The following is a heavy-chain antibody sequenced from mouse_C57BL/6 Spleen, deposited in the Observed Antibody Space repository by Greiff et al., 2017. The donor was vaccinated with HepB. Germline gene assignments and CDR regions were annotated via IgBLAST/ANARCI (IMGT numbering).Heavy chain of an antibody. CDR2: ISSGGSYP. CDR3: ASLLDY. V-gene: IGHV5-6*01. J-gene: IGHJ2*01. CDR1: GFTFSSYG. Sequence: EVQLVESGGDLVKPGGSLKLSCAASGFTFSSYGMSWVRQTPDKRLEWVATISSGGSYPYYPDSVKGRFTISRANAKNTLYLQMSSLKSEDTAMYYCASLLDYWGQGTTLTVSS.